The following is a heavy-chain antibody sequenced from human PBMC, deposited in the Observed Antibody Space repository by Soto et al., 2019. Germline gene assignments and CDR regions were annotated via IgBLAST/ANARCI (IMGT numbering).Heavy chain of an antibody. CDR1: GVAFSFYS. Sequence: EVALLESGGGLVQPGGSLRLSCEVSGVAFSFYSMSWVRQAPGKGLEWVASISGNGATTYYAASGKGRFTFSRDNSKNTVHVQMNSLRGEDTAVYYCAKDRGGFTSGWEFFDFWGQGTLVTVSS. J-gene: IGHJ4*02. D-gene: IGHD6-19*01. CDR3: AKDRGGFTSGWEFFDF. CDR2: ISGNGATT. V-gene: IGHV3-23*01.